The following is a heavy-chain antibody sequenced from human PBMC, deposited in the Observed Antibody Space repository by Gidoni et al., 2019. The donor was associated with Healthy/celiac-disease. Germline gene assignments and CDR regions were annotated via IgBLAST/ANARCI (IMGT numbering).Heavy chain of an antibody. V-gene: IGHV4-34*01. CDR1: GGSFSGYY. CDR2: INHSGST. Sequence: QVQLQQWGAGLLKPSETLSLTCAVYGGSFSGYYWSWIRQPPGKGLEWIGEINHSGSTNYNPSLKSRVTISVDTSKNQFSLKLSSVTAADTAVYYCARGPRPPRGYSYSYSVGNGPRFDYWGQGTLVTVSS. CDR3: ARGPRPPRGYSYSYSVGNGPRFDY. J-gene: IGHJ4*02. D-gene: IGHD5-18*01.